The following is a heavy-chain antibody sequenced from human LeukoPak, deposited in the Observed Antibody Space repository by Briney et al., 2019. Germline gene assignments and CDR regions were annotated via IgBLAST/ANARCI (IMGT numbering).Heavy chain of an antibody. D-gene: IGHD3-22*01. V-gene: IGHV4-39*01. CDR2: IYYSGRT. J-gene: IGHJ4*02. Sequence: PSETLSLTCSLACNSISNSSVSSGWIRQPPGKGLEWIGSIYYSGRTYYNLSLKSRVTMSVDTSKNQFSLKLSYVTAADTAVYCCRICQKFFYDSSGYCNFLDYWGQGTLVTVSS. CDR1: CNSISNSSVS. CDR3: RICQKFFYDSSGYCNFLDY.